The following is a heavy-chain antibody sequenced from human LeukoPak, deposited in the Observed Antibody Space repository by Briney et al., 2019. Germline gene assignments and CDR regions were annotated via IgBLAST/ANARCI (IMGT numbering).Heavy chain of an antibody. D-gene: IGHD2/OR15-2a*01. CDR3: ARVNQLSMAFYY. CDR2: IYSSGSR. J-gene: IGHJ4*02. CDR1: GFSLSPKY. Sequence: PGGSLRLSCAASGFSLSPKYMSWVSPAPGKGLQWVSVIYSSGSRHYADSVKGRFTVSRDISKNTLYLQMNSLRAEDTAVYYCARVNQLSMAFYYCGQGSLVTVSS. V-gene: IGHV3-53*01.